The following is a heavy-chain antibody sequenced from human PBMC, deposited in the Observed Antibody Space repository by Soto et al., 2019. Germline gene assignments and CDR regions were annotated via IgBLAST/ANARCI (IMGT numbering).Heavy chain of an antibody. CDR1: GYTFTGHY. D-gene: IGHD1-26*01. Sequence: ASVKVSCKASGYTFTGHYIHWVRQAPEQGPEWMGEIGPESGATRYAQRFQGRVTMTMDMSITAVYMELNNLSPDDTAVYYCGRGRSGQIVVFYWGQGTPVTVSS. CDR3: GRGRSGQIVVFY. V-gene: IGHV1-2*02. CDR2: IGPESGAT. J-gene: IGHJ4*02.